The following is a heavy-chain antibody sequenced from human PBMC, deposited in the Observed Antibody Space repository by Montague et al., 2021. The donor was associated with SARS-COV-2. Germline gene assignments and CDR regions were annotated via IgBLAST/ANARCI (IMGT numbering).Heavy chain of an antibody. CDR3: ARDRFDFGAGRQGTIDV. Sequence: SETLSLTCSVSGDSITNHYGSWIRQSAGKGLEWIGRMHFTGKTNFSPFFSSRLTMSADTSKNQFSLKLTSVTAADTAIYFCARDRFDFGAGRQGTIDVWGQGTLVTVSS. V-gene: IGHV4-4*07. CDR2: MHFTGKT. D-gene: IGHD3-10*01. CDR1: GDSITNHY. J-gene: IGHJ4*02.